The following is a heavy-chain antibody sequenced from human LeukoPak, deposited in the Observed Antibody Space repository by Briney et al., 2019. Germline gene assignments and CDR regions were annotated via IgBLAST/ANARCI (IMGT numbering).Heavy chain of an antibody. CDR3: ARGCRYCSGGSQDS. Sequence: GGSLRLSCAASGFTFSSYWMHWVRQAPGKGLVWVSRINSDGSSTSYADSVKGRFTISRDNAKNTLYLQMNSLRAEDTAVYYCARGCRYCSGGSQDSWGQGTLVTVSS. CDR1: GFTFSSYW. V-gene: IGHV3-74*01. D-gene: IGHD2-15*01. CDR2: INSDGSST. J-gene: IGHJ4*02.